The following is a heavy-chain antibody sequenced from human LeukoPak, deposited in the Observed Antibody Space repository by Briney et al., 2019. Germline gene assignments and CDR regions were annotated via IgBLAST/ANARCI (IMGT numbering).Heavy chain of an antibody. D-gene: IGHD4-17*01. CDR3: ARDNDYGDYYFDY. V-gene: IGHV3-64*01. Sequence: PGGSLRLSCAASGFTFSSYAMHWVRQAPGKGLEYVSAISSNGGSTYYANSVKGRFTISRDNSKNTLYLQMGSLRAEDVAVYYCARDNDYGDYYFDYWGQGTLVTVSS. CDR2: ISSNGGST. CDR1: GFTFSSYA. J-gene: IGHJ4*02.